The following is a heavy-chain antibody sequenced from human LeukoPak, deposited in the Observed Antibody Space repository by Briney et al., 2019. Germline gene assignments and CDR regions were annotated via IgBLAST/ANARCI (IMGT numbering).Heavy chain of an antibody. D-gene: IGHD3-3*01. V-gene: IGHV3-33*01. CDR3: VRSAIFGVVNPSWFDP. J-gene: IGHJ5*02. CDR2: IWYDGSNK. Sequence: PGGSLRLSCAASGFTFSSYGKHWVRQAPGKGLEWVAVIWYDGSNKYYADSVKGRFTISRDNSKNTLYLQMNSLRAEDTAVYYCVRSAIFGVVNPSWFDPWGQGTLVTVSS. CDR1: GFTFSSYG.